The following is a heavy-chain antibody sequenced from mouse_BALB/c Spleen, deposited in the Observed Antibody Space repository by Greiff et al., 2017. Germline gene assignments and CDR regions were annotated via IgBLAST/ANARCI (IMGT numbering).Heavy chain of an antibody. Sequence: EVKVVESGGGLVQPGGSRKLSCAASGFTFSSFGMHWVRQAPEKGLEWVAYISSGSSTIYYADTVKGRFTISRDNPKNTLFLQMTSLRSEDTAMYYCARNYRYDGGADYWGQGTTLTVSS. CDR1: GFTFSSFG. J-gene: IGHJ2*01. V-gene: IGHV5-17*02. D-gene: IGHD2-14*01. CDR2: ISSGSSTI. CDR3: ARNYRYDGGADY.